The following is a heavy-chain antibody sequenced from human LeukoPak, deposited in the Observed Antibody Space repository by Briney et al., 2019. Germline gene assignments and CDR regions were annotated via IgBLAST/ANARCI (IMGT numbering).Heavy chain of an antibody. CDR1: GYSISSGYY. D-gene: IGHD3-9*01. CDR2: AFHSGNS. Sequence: SETLSLTCNVSGYSISSGYYWGRIRQPPGKGLEWIGSAFHSGNSFYNPSLKSRVTISLDTSKNQFSLKLSSVTAADTAVYYCARDSSNYDSTVDSWGQGTLVTVSS. CDR3: ARDSSNYDSTVDS. J-gene: IGHJ4*02. V-gene: IGHV4-38-2*02.